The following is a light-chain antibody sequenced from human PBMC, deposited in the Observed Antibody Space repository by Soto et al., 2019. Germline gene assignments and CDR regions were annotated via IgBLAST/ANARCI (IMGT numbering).Light chain of an antibody. Sequence: IQMTQSPSSLSASVGDRVTITCRARQGIRNEIGWYQQKPGKAPKLLIYAASSLQSGVPSRFSGSGSGTDFTLTISSLQPEDFATYYCQQSYSTLRYTFGQGTKLEIK. CDR2: AAS. V-gene: IGKV1-39*01. CDR1: QGIRNE. J-gene: IGKJ2*01. CDR3: QQSYSTLRYT.